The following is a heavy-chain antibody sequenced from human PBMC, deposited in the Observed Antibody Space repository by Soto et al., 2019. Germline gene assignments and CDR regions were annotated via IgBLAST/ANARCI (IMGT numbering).Heavy chain of an antibody. Sequence: QLQLQESGPGLVKPSETLSLTCTVSGGSISSSSYYWGWICQPPGKGLEWIGSIYYSGSTYYNPSLKSRVTICVDTSKNQFSLKLSSVTAADTAVYYCASLTEYYDFWSGYYTKPEYFQHWGQGTLVTVSS. CDR2: IYYSGST. D-gene: IGHD3-3*01. J-gene: IGHJ1*01. CDR3: ASLTEYYDFWSGYYTKPEYFQH. CDR1: GGSISSSSYY. V-gene: IGHV4-39*01.